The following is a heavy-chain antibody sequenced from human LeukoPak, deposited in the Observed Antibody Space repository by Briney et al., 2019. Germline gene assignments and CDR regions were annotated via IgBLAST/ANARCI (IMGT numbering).Heavy chain of an antibody. J-gene: IGHJ5*02. Sequence: KTSGTLSLTCAVSGGSISSYYWSWIRQPAGKGLEWIRRIYTSGSTNYNPSLKSRVTMSVDTSKNQFSLKLSSVTAADTAVYYCARDRYYYDSSGNSPFDPWGQGTLVTVSS. D-gene: IGHD3-22*01. CDR1: GGSISSYY. CDR3: ARDRYYYDSSGNSPFDP. V-gene: IGHV4-4*07. CDR2: IYTSGST.